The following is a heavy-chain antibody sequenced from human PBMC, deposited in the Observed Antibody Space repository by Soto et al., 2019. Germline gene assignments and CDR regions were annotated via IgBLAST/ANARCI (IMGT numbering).Heavy chain of an antibody. CDR3: ARIHWAQSSLDY. Sequence: SETLSRTCAVSASSIDSGAFSLSWIRQPPGKGLEWLGYVTHSGTAYSIPSLNGRLTLSVDSSQTQFSLKLTSVTAADSAFYYCARIHWAQSSLDYWGRRSRVTVSS. J-gene: IGHJ4*02. D-gene: IGHD6-19*01. V-gene: IGHV4-30-2*01. CDR2: VTHSGTA. CDR1: ASSIDSGAFS.